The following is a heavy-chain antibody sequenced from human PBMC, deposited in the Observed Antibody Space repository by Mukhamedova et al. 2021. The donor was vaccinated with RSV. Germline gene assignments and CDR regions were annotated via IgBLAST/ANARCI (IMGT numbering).Heavy chain of an antibody. J-gene: IGHJ6*02. Sequence: GLEWVAVISYDGSNKYYADSVKGRFTISRDNSKNTLYLQMNSLRAEDTAVYYCAKDLHNVLLWFGELGYGMDVLGQGTTVTVSS. V-gene: IGHV3-30*18. D-gene: IGHD3-10*01. CDR2: ISYDGSNK. CDR3: AKDLHNVLLWFGELGYGMDV.